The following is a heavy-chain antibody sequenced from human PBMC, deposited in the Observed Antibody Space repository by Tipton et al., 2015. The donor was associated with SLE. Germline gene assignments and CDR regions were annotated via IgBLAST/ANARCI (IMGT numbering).Heavy chain of an antibody. Sequence: SLRLSCTASGFTFGDYAMSWVRQAPGKGLEWVGFIRSKAYGGTTEYAASVKGRFTISRDDSKSIAYLQMNSLKTEDTAVDYCTGESPSYNQHWGQGTLVTVSS. V-gene: IGHV3-49*04. CDR2: IRSKAYGGTT. CDR3: TGESPSYNQH. J-gene: IGHJ1*01. CDR1: GFTFGDYA. D-gene: IGHD1-1*01.